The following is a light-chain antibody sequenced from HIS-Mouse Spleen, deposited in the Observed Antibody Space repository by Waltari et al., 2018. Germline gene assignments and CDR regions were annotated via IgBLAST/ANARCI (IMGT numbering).Light chain of an antibody. CDR1: SSDVGVYNS. CDR2: EVS. CDR3: SSYTSSSTPYV. V-gene: IGLV2-14*01. J-gene: IGLJ1*01. Sequence: QSALTQPASVSGSPGQSITISCTGTSSDVGVYNSVSWYQQHPGKAPKLVIYEVSNRPSGVSNRFSGSKSGNTASLTISGLQAEDEADYYCSSYTSSSTPYVFGTGTKVTVL.